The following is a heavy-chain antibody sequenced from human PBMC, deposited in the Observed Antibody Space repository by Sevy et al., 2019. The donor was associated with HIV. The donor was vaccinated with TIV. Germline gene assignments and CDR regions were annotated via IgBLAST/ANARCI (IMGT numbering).Heavy chain of an antibody. CDR1: GFPFNDHA. V-gene: IGHV3-9*01. CDR3: AKDINRGCDGVNCYSYYYYFYGLDV. Sequence: GGSLRLSCAASGFPFNDHAMHWVRQVPGKALEWVSGISWNSRNIGYADSVKARLTISRDNARHFVYLEMNSLRPEDTAFYYCAKDINRGCDGVNCYSYYYYFYGLDVWGQGTTVTVSS. J-gene: IGHJ6*02. D-gene: IGHD2-21*01. CDR2: ISWNSRNI.